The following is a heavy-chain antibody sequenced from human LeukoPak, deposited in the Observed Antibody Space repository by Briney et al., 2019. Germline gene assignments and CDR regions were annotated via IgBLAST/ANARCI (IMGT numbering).Heavy chain of an antibody. Sequence: PGGSLRLSCAASGFTFSSYGMHWVRQAPGKGLEWVAVISYDGRNKYYADSVKGRFTISRDNSKNTLYLQMNSLRAEDTAVYYCAKVGAAGTPGDYWGQGTLVTVSS. D-gene: IGHD6-13*01. V-gene: IGHV3-30*18. CDR1: GFTFSSYG. CDR2: ISYDGRNK. J-gene: IGHJ4*02. CDR3: AKVGAAGTPGDY.